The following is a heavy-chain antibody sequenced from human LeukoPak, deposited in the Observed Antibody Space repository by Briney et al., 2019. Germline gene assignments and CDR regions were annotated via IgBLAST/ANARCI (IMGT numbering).Heavy chain of an antibody. CDR1: GVTFSSYW. CDR2: IKEDGSEK. CDR3: ARVRDYYGSGSYPFDY. J-gene: IGHJ4*02. D-gene: IGHD3-10*01. V-gene: IGHV3-7*01. Sequence: GGSLRLSCAVSGVTFSSYWMSWVRQAPGKGLEWVANIKEDGSEKYYVDSVKGRFTISRDNAENSLYLQMNSLRAEDTAVYYCARVRDYYGSGSYPFDYWGQGTLVTLSS.